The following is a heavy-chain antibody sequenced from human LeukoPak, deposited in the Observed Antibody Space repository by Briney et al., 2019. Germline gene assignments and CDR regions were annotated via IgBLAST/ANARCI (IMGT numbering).Heavy chain of an antibody. D-gene: IGHD6-25*01. CDR3: AKDRSGTWSFDF. CDR2: ISYDGSNK. V-gene: IGHV3-30*18. J-gene: IGHJ4*02. Sequence: PGRSLRLSCAASGFTFSTYGMHWVRQAPGKGLEWVAVISYDGSNKYYADSVKGRFTISRDDSKNTLYLQMDSLRPEDTAVYYCAKDRSGTWSFDFWGQGTLVTVSS. CDR1: GFTFSTYG.